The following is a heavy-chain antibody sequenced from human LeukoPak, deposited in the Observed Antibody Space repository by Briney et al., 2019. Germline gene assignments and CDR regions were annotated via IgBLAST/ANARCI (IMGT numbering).Heavy chain of an antibody. J-gene: IGHJ4*02. Sequence: PGGSLRLSCAASGFTFSSYGMHWVRQAPGKGLEWVAFIRYDGSNKYYADSVKGRFTISRDNSKNTLYLQMNSLRAEDTAVYYCAKPPGGSGSSFTFDYWGQGTLVTVSS. CDR3: AKPPGGSGSSFTFDY. CDR2: IRYDGSNK. V-gene: IGHV3-30*02. D-gene: IGHD3-10*01. CDR1: GFTFSSYG.